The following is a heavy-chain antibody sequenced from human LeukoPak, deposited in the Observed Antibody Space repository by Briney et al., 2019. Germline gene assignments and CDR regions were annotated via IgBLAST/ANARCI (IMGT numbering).Heavy chain of an antibody. J-gene: IGHJ6*03. CDR3: ARVLDSDYYYYYMDV. V-gene: IGHV3-49*04. Sequence: GRSLRLSCTASGFTFGDYAMSWVRQAPGKGLEWVGFIRSRAYSATTEYAASVQGRFTISRDDSKSIAYLQMNSLKTEDTAVYYCARVLDSDYYYYYMDVWGKGTTVTVSS. D-gene: IGHD2-15*01. CDR2: IRSRAYSATT. CDR1: GFTFGDYA.